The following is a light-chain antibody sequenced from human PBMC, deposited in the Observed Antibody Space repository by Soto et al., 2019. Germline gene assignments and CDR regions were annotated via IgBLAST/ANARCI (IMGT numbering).Light chain of an antibody. CDR3: QSYDSSLSAWV. CDR1: SSNIVAGYD. J-gene: IGLJ3*02. Sequence: QSVLTQPPSVSGAPGQRVTISCTASSSNIVAGYDVHWYQQLPGTAPKLLIYGNTNRPSGVPDRFSGSKSGTSASLAITGLQAEDEADYYCQSYDSSLSAWVFGGGTKLTVL. CDR2: GNT. V-gene: IGLV1-40*01.